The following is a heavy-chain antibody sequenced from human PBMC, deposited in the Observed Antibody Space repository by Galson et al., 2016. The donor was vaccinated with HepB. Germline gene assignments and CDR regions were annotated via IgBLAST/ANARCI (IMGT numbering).Heavy chain of an antibody. CDR1: GYTFTGYY. J-gene: IGHJ4*02. CDR3: ARRFRSGSFY. D-gene: IGHD6-19*01. CDR2: INPNTGGI. V-gene: IGHV1-2*02. Sequence: SVKVSCKASGYTFTGYYIHWVRQAPGQGLEWMGWINPNTGGINYAQKFQGSVTMTRDTSISTAYMELRRLRSDDTAVFYCARRFRSGSFYWGQGTLATVSS.